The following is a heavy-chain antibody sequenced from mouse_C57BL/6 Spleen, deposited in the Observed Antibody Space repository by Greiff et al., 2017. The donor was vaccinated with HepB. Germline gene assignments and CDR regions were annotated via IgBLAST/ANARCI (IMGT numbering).Heavy chain of an antibody. V-gene: IGHV2-5*01. CDR3: AKPHYYGSSWDFGV. CDR1: GFSLTSYG. Sequence: QVQLQQSGPGLVQPSQSLSITCTVSGFSLTSYGVHWVRQSPGKGLEWLGVIWRGGSTDYNAAFMSRLSITKDNSKSQVFFKMNSLQADDTAIYYCAKPHYYGSSWDFGVWGTGTTVTVSS. CDR2: IWRGGST. D-gene: IGHD1-1*01. J-gene: IGHJ1*03.